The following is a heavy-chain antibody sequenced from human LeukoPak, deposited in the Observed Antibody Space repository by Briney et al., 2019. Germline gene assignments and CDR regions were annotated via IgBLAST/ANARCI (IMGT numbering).Heavy chain of an antibody. V-gene: IGHV1-69*13. CDR3: ARVVAHDYGGNSGLNMDV. CDR2: IIPIFGTA. Sequence: ASVKVSRKASGGTFSSYAISWVRQAPGQGLEWMGGIIPIFGTANYAQKFQGRVTITADESTSTAYMELSSLRSEDTAVYYCARVVAHDYGGNSGLNMDVWGQGTTVTVSS. J-gene: IGHJ6*02. CDR1: GGTFSSYA. D-gene: IGHD4-23*01.